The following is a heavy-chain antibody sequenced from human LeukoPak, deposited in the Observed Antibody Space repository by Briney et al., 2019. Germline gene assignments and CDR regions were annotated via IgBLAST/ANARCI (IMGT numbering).Heavy chain of an antibody. CDR1: GGSISSGSYY. V-gene: IGHV4-61*02. CDR2: IYTSGST. Sequence: SQTLSLTCTVSGGSISSGSYYWSWIRQPAGKGLEWIVRIYTSGSTNYNPSLKSRVTISVDTSKNQFSLKLSSVTAADTAVYYCARGGRDFWSGYYGKYYYYGMDVWGQGTTVTVSS. D-gene: IGHD3-3*01. CDR3: ARGGRDFWSGYYGKYYYYGMDV. J-gene: IGHJ6*02.